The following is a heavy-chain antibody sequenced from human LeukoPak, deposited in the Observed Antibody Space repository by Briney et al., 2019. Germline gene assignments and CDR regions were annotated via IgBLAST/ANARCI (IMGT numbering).Heavy chain of an antibody. Sequence: PSETLSLTCSVSGGSIGSYYWSWIRQPPGKGLEWIGYIYYSGSANYNPSLKSRVTMSVDTSEDQFSLRLSSVTAADTAVYYCARHNAYYDSGGYPNWYFDLWGRGTLVTVSS. D-gene: IGHD3-22*01. J-gene: IGHJ2*01. V-gene: IGHV4-59*08. CDR1: GGSIGSYY. CDR2: IYYSGSA. CDR3: ARHNAYYDSGGYPNWYFDL.